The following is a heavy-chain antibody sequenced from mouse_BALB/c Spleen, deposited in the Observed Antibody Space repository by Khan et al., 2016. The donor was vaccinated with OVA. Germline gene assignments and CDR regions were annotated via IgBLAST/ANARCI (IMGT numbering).Heavy chain of an antibody. CDR2: ISYSGNT. J-gene: IGHJ2*01. Sequence: QLEESGPGLVKPSQSLSLTCTVTGYSITTDYAWNWIRQFPGKKLEWMGFISYSGNTKYNPSLKSRISITRDTSKNQFFLQLKSVTTEDTARYYCARVYGGDFDYWGQGTTPTVSS. CDR3: ARVYGGDFDY. D-gene: IGHD1-1*01. CDR1: GYSITTDYA. V-gene: IGHV3-2*02.